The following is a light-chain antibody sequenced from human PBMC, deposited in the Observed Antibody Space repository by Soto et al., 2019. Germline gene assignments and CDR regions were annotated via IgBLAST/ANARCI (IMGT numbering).Light chain of an antibody. CDR1: QQFTSY. Sequence: DIQMTQSPPSLSASVGDRITINCRASQQFTSYVNWYQQKDGKAPKLLIFDGSTLQTGVPARFSGTGSGTDFTLTVNGLQPEDFATYYFQQSYGTPPTFGQGTTVEVK. J-gene: IGKJ1*01. CDR2: DGS. V-gene: IGKV1-39*01. CDR3: QQSYGTPPT.